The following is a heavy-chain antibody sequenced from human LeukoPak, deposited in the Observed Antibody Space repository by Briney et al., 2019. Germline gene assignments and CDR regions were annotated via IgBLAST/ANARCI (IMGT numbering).Heavy chain of an antibody. D-gene: IGHD5-24*01. V-gene: IGHV3-23*01. CDR1: GFPFSSYA. J-gene: IGHJ5*02. CDR2: IAGSDGFT. Sequence: GGSLRLSCAASGFPFSSYAMNWVRRAPGKGLEWVSVIAGSDGFTQYADSVKGRFTISRDNSKNTVYLQMNSLRAEDTALYYCAKDRDRYNYANWFDPWGQGTLVTVSS. CDR3: AKDRDRYNYANWFDP.